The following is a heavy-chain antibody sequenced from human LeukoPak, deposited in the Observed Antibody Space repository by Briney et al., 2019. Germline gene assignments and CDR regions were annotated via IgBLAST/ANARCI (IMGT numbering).Heavy chain of an antibody. V-gene: IGHV4-34*01. Sequence: SETLSPTCAGYGGSFSGYYWSWIRQPPGKGLEWIGEINHSGSTNYNPSLKSRVTISVDTSKNQFSLKLSSVTAADTAVYYCARANGYGSGAHYMDVWGKGTTVTVSS. CDR3: ARANGYGSGAHYMDV. D-gene: IGHD3-10*01. CDR2: INHSGST. J-gene: IGHJ6*03. CDR1: GGSFSGYY.